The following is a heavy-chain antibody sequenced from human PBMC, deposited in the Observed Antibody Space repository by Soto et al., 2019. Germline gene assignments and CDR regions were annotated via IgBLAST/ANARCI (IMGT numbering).Heavy chain of an antibody. D-gene: IGHD1-1*01. CDR2: IIPIFGTA. Sequence: GASVKVSCKASGGTFSSYAISWVRQAPGQGLEWMGGIIPIFGTANYAQKFQGRVTITADESTSTAYMELSSLRSEDTAVYYCAKTYEEQMPGISPVHYYYYYGMDVWGQGTTVTVSS. CDR1: GGTFSSYA. J-gene: IGHJ6*02. CDR3: AKTYEEQMPGISPVHYYYYYGMDV. V-gene: IGHV1-69*13.